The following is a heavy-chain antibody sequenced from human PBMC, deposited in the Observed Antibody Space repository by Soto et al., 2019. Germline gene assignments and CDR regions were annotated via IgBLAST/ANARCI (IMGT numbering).Heavy chain of an antibody. CDR2: IYYSGGT. J-gene: IGHJ6*03. CDR1: GGSISSGGYY. Sequence: QVQLQESGPGLVKPSQTLSLTCTVSGGSISSGGYYWSWIRQHPGKGLEWIGYIYYSGGTYYNPSLKSRVTISVDTSKNQSSRKLSSVTAADTAVYYCARDGGSGGYYTGWDYYYMDVWGKGTTVTVSS. D-gene: IGHD3-10*01. V-gene: IGHV4-31*03. CDR3: ARDGGSGGYYTGWDYYYMDV.